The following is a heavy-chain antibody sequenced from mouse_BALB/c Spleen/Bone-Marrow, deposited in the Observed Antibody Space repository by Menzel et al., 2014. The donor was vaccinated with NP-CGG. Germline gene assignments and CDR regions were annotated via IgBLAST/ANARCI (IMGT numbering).Heavy chain of an antibody. CDR2: ISNGGGSP. CDR1: GFTFSSYI. D-gene: IGHD2-1*01. CDR3: ARQGVYYGKTYYAMDY. J-gene: IGHJ4*01. V-gene: IGHV5-12-2*01. Sequence: EVKVEESGGGLVQPGGSLKISCAASGFTFSSYIMSWVRQTPEKRLEWVAYISNGGGSPYYPDTVKGRFTISRDNAKNTLYLQMISLKSEDTAMYYCARQGVYYGKTYYAMDYWGQGTSVTVSS.